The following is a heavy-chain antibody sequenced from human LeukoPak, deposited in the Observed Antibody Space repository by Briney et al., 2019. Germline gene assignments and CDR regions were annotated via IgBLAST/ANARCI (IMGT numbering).Heavy chain of an antibody. D-gene: IGHD3-10*01. Sequence: GGSLRLSCAASGFTFSSYSMNWARQAPGKGLEWVSSISSSSSYIYYADSVKGRFTISRDNAKNSLYLQMNSLRAEDTAVYYCAKGKWGGTYPHDAFDIWGQGTMVTVSS. CDR1: GFTFSSYS. V-gene: IGHV3-21*01. CDR2: ISSSSSYI. CDR3: AKGKWGGTYPHDAFDI. J-gene: IGHJ3*02.